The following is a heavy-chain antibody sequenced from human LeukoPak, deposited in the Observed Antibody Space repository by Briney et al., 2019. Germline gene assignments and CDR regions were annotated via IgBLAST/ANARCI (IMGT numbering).Heavy chain of an antibody. CDR1: GFTFSSHA. CDR2: ISGSGSST. D-gene: IGHD3-10*01. V-gene: IGHV3-23*01. Sequence: GGSLRLSCVATGFTFSSHAMSWVRQAPGKGLEWVSGISGSGSSTYYADSVKGRLTISRDNSKNTLYLQMNSLRAEDTAVYYCAKGGITMVRGVLYYYYMDVWGKGTTVTVPS. J-gene: IGHJ6*03. CDR3: AKGGITMVRGVLYYYYMDV.